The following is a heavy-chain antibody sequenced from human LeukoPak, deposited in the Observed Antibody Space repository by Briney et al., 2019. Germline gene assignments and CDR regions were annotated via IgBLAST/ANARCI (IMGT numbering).Heavy chain of an antibody. CDR3: ASLDYFDSSDYGDY. CDR1: GFTFSNYA. Sequence: PGGSLRPSCAASGFTFSNYAMSWVRQAPGQGLEWVSAISGSGGSTYYADSVKGRFTISRDNSKNTLYLQMNSLRAEDTALYYCASLDYFDSSDYGDYWGQGTLVTVSS. D-gene: IGHD3-22*01. CDR2: ISGSGGST. V-gene: IGHV3-23*01. J-gene: IGHJ4*02.